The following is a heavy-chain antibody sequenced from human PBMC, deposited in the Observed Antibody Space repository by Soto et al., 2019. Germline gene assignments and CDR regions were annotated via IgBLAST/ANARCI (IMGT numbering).Heavy chain of an antibody. CDR3: ARGSWLGAYYFDY. V-gene: IGHV3-53*01. D-gene: IGHD6-19*01. Sequence: PGGSLRLSCAASGFTVSSNYMSWVRQAPGKGLEWVSVIYSGGSTYYADSVKGRFTISRDNSKNTLYLQMNSLRAEDTAVYYCARGSWLGAYYFDYWGQGTLVTVSS. CDR2: IYSGGST. J-gene: IGHJ4*02. CDR1: GFTVSSNY.